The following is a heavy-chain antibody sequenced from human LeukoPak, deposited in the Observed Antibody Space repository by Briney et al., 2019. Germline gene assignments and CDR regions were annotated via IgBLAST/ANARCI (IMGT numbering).Heavy chain of an antibody. V-gene: IGHV4-30-2*01. CDR1: GGSISSGGYY. CDR2: IYHSGST. J-gene: IGHJ5*02. CDR3: ARAVTINHWFDP. Sequence: PSQTLSLTCTVSGGSISSGGYYWSWIRQPPGKGLEWIGYIYHSGSTYYNPSLKSRVTISVDRSKNQFSLKLSSVTAADTAVYYCARAVTINHWFDPWGQGTLVTVSS. D-gene: IGHD3-10*01.